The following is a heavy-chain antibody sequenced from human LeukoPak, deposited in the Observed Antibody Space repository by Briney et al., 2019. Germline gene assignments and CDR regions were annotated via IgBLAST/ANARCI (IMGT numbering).Heavy chain of an antibody. D-gene: IGHD1-20*01. Sequence: SETLSLTCSVSGYSFTSGHYWGWIRQPPGKGLEWIANIYHTGSAHYNPSLKSRVTISVDTSTNQFSLKLSSVTAADTAVYYCARGNWNDKMPFDYWGQGTLVTVSS. V-gene: IGHV4-38-2*02. J-gene: IGHJ4*02. CDR1: GYSFTSGHY. CDR3: ARGNWNDKMPFDY. CDR2: IYHTGSA.